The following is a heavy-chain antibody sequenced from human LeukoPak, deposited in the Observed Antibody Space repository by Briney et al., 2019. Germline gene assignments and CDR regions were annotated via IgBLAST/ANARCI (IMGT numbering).Heavy chain of an antibody. J-gene: IGHJ4*02. CDR3: ARHGYSGYDHLT. Sequence: PSETLSLTRIVSGGSIVSGGSINSNYWEWIRQPPGKGLEWIGYIYYTGRTTYNPSLKSRVTISLDTSKNQFSLKLSSVTGADTAVYYCARHGYSGYDHLTWGQGTLVTVSS. CDR1: GGSIVSGGSINSNY. V-gene: IGHV4-61*05. D-gene: IGHD5-12*01. CDR2: IYYTGRT.